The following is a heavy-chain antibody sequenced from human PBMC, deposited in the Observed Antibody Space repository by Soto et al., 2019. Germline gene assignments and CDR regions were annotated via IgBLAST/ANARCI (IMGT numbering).Heavy chain of an antibody. CDR3: VRDSGAKLSSS. J-gene: IGHJ4*02. CDR1: GGTFSSYR. Sequence: SVKVSCKASGGTFSSYRINWVRQAPGQGLEWVGGIVPIYRTADYAQKFQGRVTITADESARTSYMELRGLKSQDTAVYYCVRDSGAKLSSSWGQGTLVTVSS. CDR2: IVPIYRTA. V-gene: IGHV1-69*13. D-gene: IGHD6-13*01.